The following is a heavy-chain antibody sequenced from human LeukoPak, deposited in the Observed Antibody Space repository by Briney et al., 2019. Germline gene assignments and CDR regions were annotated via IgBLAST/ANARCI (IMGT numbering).Heavy chain of an antibody. Sequence: GGSLRLSCAASDSTFRHYGMNWVRQAPGKGLEWVAVIGDDGGDKYYEDSVKGRFTISRDNTKNTVYLQMDSLRVEDTAVYYCAGCNCYHPLTLHWGRGTLVTVSS. V-gene: IGHV3-33*03. CDR2: IGDDGGDK. J-gene: IGHJ1*01. CDR3: AGCNCYHPLTLH. D-gene: IGHD3-16*02. CDR1: DSTFRHYG.